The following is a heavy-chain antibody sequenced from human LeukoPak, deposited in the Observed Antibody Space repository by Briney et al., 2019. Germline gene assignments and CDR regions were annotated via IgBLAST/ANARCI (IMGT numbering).Heavy chain of an antibody. V-gene: IGHV3-23*01. CDR2: ISGSGGST. D-gene: IGHD3-22*01. CDR1: GFTFSSYA. Sequence: GGSLRLSCAASGFTFSSYAMSWVRQAPGKGLEWVSDISGSGGSTYYADSVKGRFTISRDNSKNTLYLQMNSLRAEDTAVYYCAKDIRITMTKFDYWGQGTLVTVSS. CDR3: AKDIRITMTKFDY. J-gene: IGHJ4*02.